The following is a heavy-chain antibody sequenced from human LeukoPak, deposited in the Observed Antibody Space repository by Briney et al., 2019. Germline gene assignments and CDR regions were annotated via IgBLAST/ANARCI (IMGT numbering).Heavy chain of an antibody. CDR3: AREARPRNYDFWSGWHHNFDY. CDR1: GFTFSSYA. D-gene: IGHD3-3*01. J-gene: IGHJ4*02. Sequence: GGSLRLSCAASGFTFSSYAMHWVRQAPGKGLEWVAVISYDGSNKYYADSVKGRFTISRDNSKNTLYLQMNSLRAEDTAVYYCAREARPRNYDFWSGWHHNFDYWGQGTLVTVSS. V-gene: IGHV3-30*04. CDR2: ISYDGSNK.